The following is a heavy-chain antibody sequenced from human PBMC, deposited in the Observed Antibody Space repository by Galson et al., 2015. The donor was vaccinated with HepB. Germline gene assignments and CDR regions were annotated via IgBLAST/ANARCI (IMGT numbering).Heavy chain of an antibody. V-gene: IGHV3-23*01. CDR2: ISGSGGST. CDR1: GFTFSSYA. D-gene: IGHD2-2*01. CDR3: AKGDIVVVPAADYYYYGMDV. J-gene: IGHJ6*02. Sequence: SLRLSCAASGFTFSSYAMSWVRQAPGKGLEWVSAISGSGGSTYYADSVKGWFTISRDNSKNTLYLQMNSLRAEDTAVYYCAKGDIVVVPAADYYYYGMDVWGQGTTVTVSS.